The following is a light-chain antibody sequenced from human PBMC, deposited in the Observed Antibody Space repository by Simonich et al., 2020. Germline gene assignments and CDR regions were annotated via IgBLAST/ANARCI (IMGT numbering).Light chain of an antibody. Sequence: QLVLTQSPSASASLGASVKLTCTLSSGHSSYAIAWHQQQPEKGPRYLMTLNSDGSHSKGDGIPDRCSGSSSGAGRYLTISSRQSEDEADYYCQTWGTGIVFGGGTKLTVL. CDR2: LNSDGSH. V-gene: IGLV4-69*01. CDR1: SGHSSYA. CDR3: QTWGTGIV. J-gene: IGLJ3*02.